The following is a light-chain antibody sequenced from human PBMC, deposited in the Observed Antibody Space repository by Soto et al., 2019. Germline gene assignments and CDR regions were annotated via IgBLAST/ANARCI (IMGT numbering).Light chain of an antibody. J-gene: IGKJ1*01. Sequence: EVVLTQSPGTLSLSPGEAATLSCRASQTVSSGYLAWYQQRSGRAPRLLIYGSSSRASDVPDRFSGSGSGTEFTLTISSLEPEDFAVYFCQQYARSPWTFGQGTKLEIK. CDR1: QTVSSGY. CDR2: GSS. CDR3: QQYARSPWT. V-gene: IGKV3-20*01.